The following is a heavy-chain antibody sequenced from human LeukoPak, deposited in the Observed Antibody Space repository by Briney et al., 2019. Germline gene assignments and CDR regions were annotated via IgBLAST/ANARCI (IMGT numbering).Heavy chain of an antibody. CDR2: VTGSGGSGGSGDPT. CDR1: GFTFSTYA. D-gene: IGHD2-21*02. Sequence: PGGSLRLSCAASGFTFSTYAMTWVRQAPGKGLEWVASVTGSGGSGGSGDPTYYADSVRGRFTISRDNSKSTLYLQMNSLRAEDTAVYYCAKEAYCGGDCYFDYWGQGTLVNVSS. V-gene: IGHV3-23*01. CDR3: AKEAYCGGDCYFDY. J-gene: IGHJ4*02.